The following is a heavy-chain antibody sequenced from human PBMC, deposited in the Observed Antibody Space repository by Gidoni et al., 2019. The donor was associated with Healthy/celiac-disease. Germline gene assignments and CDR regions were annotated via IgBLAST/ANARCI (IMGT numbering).Heavy chain of an antibody. Sequence: EVQLVESGGGVVQPGGSLRLCCSACGFTFSSYAMHWVRQAPGKGLEYVSAISSNGGSTYYADSVKGRFTISRDNSKNTLYLQMSSLRAEDTAVYYCVKDKGLSWNYYDYWGQGTLVTVSS. D-gene: IGHD6-13*01. CDR3: VKDKGLSWNYYDY. CDR2: ISSNGGST. CDR1: GFTFSSYA. J-gene: IGHJ4*02. V-gene: IGHV3-64D*06.